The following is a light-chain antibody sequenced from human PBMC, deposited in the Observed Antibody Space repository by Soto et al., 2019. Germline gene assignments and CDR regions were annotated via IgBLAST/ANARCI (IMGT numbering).Light chain of an antibody. CDR3: FSYAGSRV. J-gene: IGLJ3*02. CDR1: SSDVGGYDY. CDR2: DVN. Sequence: QSALTQPRSVSGSPGQSVTISCTGTSSDVGGYDYVSWYQQHPGKAPKLMIFDVNKRPSGVPDRFSDSKSGNTAFLTISGLQAEDEADYSCFSYAGSRVFGGGTKLTVL. V-gene: IGLV2-11*01.